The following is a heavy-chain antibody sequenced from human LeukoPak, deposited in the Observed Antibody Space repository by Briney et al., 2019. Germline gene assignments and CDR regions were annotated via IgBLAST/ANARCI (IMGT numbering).Heavy chain of an antibody. D-gene: IGHD2-2*01. CDR3: ASTQIWYATFLN. J-gene: IGHJ4*02. CDR1: GGSFSGYY. Sequence: SETLSLTCAVYGGSFSGYYWSWIRQPPGKGLEWIGEINHSGSTNYNPSLKSRVTLSVDTSKNQFSLKLNSVTAPDHGGYFCASTQIWYATFLNWGQGTLVTVSS. V-gene: IGHV4-34*01. CDR2: INHSGST.